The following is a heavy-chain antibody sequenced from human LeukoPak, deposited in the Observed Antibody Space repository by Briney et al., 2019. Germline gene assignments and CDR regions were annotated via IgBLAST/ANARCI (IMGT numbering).Heavy chain of an antibody. CDR1: GGSINNYY. Sequence: SSETLSLTCTVSGGSINNYYWSCIRQPPGKGLEWIGYIYYRGSTNYNPSLKSRVTFSVDTSKNQFSLKLNSVTAADTAVYYCARGGDYGDLRYFDYWGQGTLVTVSS. D-gene: IGHD4-17*01. J-gene: IGHJ4*02. CDR2: IYYRGST. CDR3: ARGGDYGDLRYFDY. V-gene: IGHV4-59*01.